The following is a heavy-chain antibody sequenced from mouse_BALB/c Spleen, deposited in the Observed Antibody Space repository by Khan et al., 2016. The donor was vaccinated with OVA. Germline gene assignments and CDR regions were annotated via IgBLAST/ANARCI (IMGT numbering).Heavy chain of an antibody. CDR3: ARDYWFTY. V-gene: IGHV5-6-5*01. CDR1: GCTFSNYA. CDR2: ISSGGSP. Sequence: EVELVESGGGLVKSGGSLKLSCATSGCTFSNYAMSWVRQTPEKRLEWVASISSGGSPYFPDSVKGRFTIPRDNARNILYLPMSSLRSEDTAIYYCARDYWFTYWGQGTLVTVSA. J-gene: IGHJ3*01.